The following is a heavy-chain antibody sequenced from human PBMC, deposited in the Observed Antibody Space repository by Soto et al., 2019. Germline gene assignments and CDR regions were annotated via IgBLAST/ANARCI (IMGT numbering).Heavy chain of an antibody. CDR3: ARDRYHILITMVRGVIPPFDY. CDR1: GFTFSSYS. J-gene: IGHJ4*02. V-gene: IGHV3-48*01. CDR2: ISSSSSTI. Sequence: PGGSLRLSCAASGFTFSSYSMNWVRQAPGKGLEWVSYISSSSSTIYYADSVKGRFTISRDNAKNSLYLQMNSLRAEDTAVYYCARDRYHILITMVRGVIPPFDYWGQGTLVTVSS. D-gene: IGHD3-10*01.